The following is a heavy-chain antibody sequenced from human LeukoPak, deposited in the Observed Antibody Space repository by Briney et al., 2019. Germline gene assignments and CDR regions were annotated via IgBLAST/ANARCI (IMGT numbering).Heavy chain of an antibody. D-gene: IGHD5-18*01. V-gene: IGHV3-23*01. CDR1: GFTFSSYA. CDR2: ISGSGGST. CDR3: AKDQYSHTTYMDV. J-gene: IGHJ6*02. Sequence: GGSLRLSCAASGFTFSSYAMSWVRQAPGKGLEWVSAISGSGGSTYYADSVKGRFTIPRDNSKNTLYLQMNSLRAEDTAVYYCAKDQYSHTTYMDVWGQGTTVTVSS.